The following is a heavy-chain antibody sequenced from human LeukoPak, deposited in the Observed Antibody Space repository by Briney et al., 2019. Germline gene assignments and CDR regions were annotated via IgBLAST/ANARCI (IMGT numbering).Heavy chain of an antibody. CDR2: IYHSGSI. CDR1: GYSISSGYY. Sequence: PSETLSLTCAVSGYSISSGYYWGWIRQPPGTGLEWIASIYHSGSIYYNPSLKSRVTISVDTSKNQFSLKLSSVTAADTAVYYCARGYYDSSGYYWNYFDYWGQGTLVTVSS. CDR3: ARGYYDSSGYYWNYFDY. J-gene: IGHJ4*02. D-gene: IGHD3-22*01. V-gene: IGHV4-38-2*01.